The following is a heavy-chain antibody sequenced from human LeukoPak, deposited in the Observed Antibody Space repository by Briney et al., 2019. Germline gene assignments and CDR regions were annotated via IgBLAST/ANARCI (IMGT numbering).Heavy chain of an antibody. CDR2: ISSSSSYT. J-gene: IGHJ4*02. CDR3: ARVVGSTSPMDY. CDR1: GFTFSSYS. V-gene: IGHV3-21*01. Sequence: GGSLRLSCAASGFTFSSYSMNWVRQAPRKGVEWVSSISSSSSYTYYADSVKGRFTISRDNAKNSLYLQMNSLRAEDTAVYYCARVVGSTSPMDYWGQGTLVTVSS. D-gene: IGHD2-2*01.